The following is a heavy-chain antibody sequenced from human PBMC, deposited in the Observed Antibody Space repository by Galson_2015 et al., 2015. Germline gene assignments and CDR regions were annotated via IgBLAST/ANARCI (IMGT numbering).Heavy chain of an antibody. Sequence: SVKVSCKASGYTFTSYAMHWVRQAPGQRLEWMGWINAGNGNTKYSQKFQGRVTITRDTSASTAYMELSSLRSEDTAVYYCAREGQPMVRGARSPDYYYGMDVWGQGTTVTVSS. D-gene: IGHD3-10*01. J-gene: IGHJ6*02. V-gene: IGHV1-3*01. CDR3: AREGQPMVRGARSPDYYYGMDV. CDR2: INAGNGNT. CDR1: GYTFTSYA.